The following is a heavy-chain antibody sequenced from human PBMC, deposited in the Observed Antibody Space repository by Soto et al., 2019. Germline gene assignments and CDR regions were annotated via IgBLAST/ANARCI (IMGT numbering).Heavy chain of an antibody. V-gene: IGHV2-5*02. Sequence: QVTLKESGLTLVKPTQTLTLTCTFSGVSLSTSGMGVGWIRQPPGKALEWLALVYWDDDKRYSPSLKIRLTISKDTPKNQVVITMTYLDPVDTATYYCAHMIEGALFDLWGQGPLVTVAS. J-gene: IGHJ5*02. D-gene: IGHD2-21*01. CDR3: AHMIEGALFDL. CDR2: VYWDDDK. CDR1: GVSLSTSGMG.